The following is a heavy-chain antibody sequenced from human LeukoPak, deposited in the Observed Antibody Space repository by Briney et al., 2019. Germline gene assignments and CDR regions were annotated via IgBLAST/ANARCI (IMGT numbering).Heavy chain of an antibody. J-gene: IGHJ4*02. CDR3: ARDRDYGDYAFDY. D-gene: IGHD4-17*01. CDR2: ISAYNGNT. Sequence: ASVKVSCEASGYSFTKYDISWVRQAPGQGPEWMGWISAYNGNTNYAQKLQGRVTMTTDTSTSTAYMELRSLRSDDTAVYYCARDRDYGDYAFDYWGQGTLVTVSS. CDR1: GYSFTKYD. V-gene: IGHV1-18*01.